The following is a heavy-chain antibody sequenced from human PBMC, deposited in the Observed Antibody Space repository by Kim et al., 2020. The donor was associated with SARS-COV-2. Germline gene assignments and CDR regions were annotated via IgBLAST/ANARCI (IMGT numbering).Heavy chain of an antibody. D-gene: IGHD3-9*01. Sequence: ASVKVSCKASGYTFTSYAMHWVRQAPGQRLEWMGWINAGNGNTKYSQKFQGRVTITRDTSASTAYMELSSLRSEDTAVYYCAREGHYDILMLSGWFDPWGQGTLVTVSS. J-gene: IGHJ5*02. CDR2: INAGNGNT. CDR1: GYTFTSYA. V-gene: IGHV1-3*01. CDR3: AREGHYDILMLSGWFDP.